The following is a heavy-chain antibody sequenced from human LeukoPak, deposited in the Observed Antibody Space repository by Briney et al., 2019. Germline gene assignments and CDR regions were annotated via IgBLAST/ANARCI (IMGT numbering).Heavy chain of an antibody. CDR3: ARQSSSGENYFDF. V-gene: IGHV4-39*01. CDR1: GGSISSSSYY. Sequence: SSETLSLTCFVSGGSISSSSYYWGWIRQPPGKGLELIGSIFYRGTSYYNPSLKSRVTISVDTSKNQFSLNLNSVTAADTAVYYCARQSSSGENYFDFWGQGTLVTVSS. CDR2: IFYRGTS. D-gene: IGHD6-19*01. J-gene: IGHJ4*02.